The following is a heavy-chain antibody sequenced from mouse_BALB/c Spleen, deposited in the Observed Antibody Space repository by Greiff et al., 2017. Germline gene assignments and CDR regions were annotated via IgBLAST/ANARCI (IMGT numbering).Heavy chain of an antibody. J-gene: IGHJ4*01. Sequence: EVQLVESGPDLVKPSQSLSLTCTVTGYSITSGYSWHWIRQFPGNKLEWMGYIHYSGSTNYNPSLKSRISITRDTSKNQFFLQLNSVTTEDTATYYCASTRRYYAMDYWGQGTSVTVSS. CDR2: IHYSGST. V-gene: IGHV3-1*02. CDR1: GYSITSGYS. CDR3: ASTRRYYAMDY.